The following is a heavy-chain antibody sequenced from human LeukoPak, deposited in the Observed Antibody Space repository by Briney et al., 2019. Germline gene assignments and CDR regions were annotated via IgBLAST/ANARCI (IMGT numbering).Heavy chain of an antibody. CDR2: MSSSGDTI. Sequence: PGGPLRLSCAASGFTFSDYYMSWIRQAPGKGLEWVSYMSSSGDTIYYADSVKGRFTISRDNAKNSLYLQMNNLRAEDTAVYYCARAKFYGEDYWGQGTLVTVSS. V-gene: IGHV3-11*01. CDR3: ARAKFYGEDY. CDR1: GFTFSDYY. D-gene: IGHD4-17*01. J-gene: IGHJ4*02.